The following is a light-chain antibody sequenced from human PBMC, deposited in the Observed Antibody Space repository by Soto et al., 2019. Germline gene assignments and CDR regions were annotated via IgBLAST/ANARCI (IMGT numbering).Light chain of an antibody. V-gene: IGLV2-14*03. Sequence: QSVLTQPASVSGSPGQSITISCTGTISDVGGYNFVSWYQQYPGKAPKLMICDVSNRPSGVSNRFSGSKSGNTASLTISGLQAEDEADYYCSSFTGSNYVFGTGTKPPS. J-gene: IGLJ1*01. CDR1: ISDVGGYNF. CDR3: SSFTGSNYV. CDR2: DVS.